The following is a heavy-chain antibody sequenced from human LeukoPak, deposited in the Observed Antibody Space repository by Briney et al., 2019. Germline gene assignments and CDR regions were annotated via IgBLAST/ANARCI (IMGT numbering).Heavy chain of an antibody. CDR1: GGSISSYY. V-gene: IGHV4-59*01. Sequence: SETLSLTCTVSGGSISSYYWSWIRQPPGKGLEWIGYIYYSGSTNYNPSLKSRVTISVDTSKNQFSLKLSSVTAADTAVYYCAGSQGDFWSGYIDWFDPWGQGTLVTVSS. CDR3: AGSQGDFWSGYIDWFDP. D-gene: IGHD3-3*01. CDR2: IYYSGST. J-gene: IGHJ5*02.